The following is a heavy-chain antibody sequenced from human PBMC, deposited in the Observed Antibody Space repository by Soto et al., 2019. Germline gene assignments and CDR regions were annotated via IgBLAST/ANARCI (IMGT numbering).Heavy chain of an antibody. CDR1: GYSFTSYW. D-gene: IGHD6-13*01. CDR3: ARTAAAGKYYYGVDV. Sequence: GESLKISCKGSGYSFTSYWIGWVRQMPGKGQKLMGIIYPGDSDTRYSPSFQEQVTISADNFISTAYLQWSSLKYSDSAMYYCARTAAAGKYYYGVDVWGQGTTVTVSS. CDR2: IYPGDSDT. V-gene: IGHV5-51*01. J-gene: IGHJ6*02.